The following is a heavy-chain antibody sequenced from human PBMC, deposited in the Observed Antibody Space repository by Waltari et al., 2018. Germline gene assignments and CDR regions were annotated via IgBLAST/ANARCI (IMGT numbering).Heavy chain of an antibody. V-gene: IGHV1-69*01. D-gene: IGHD2-2*01. CDR1: GGTFSSYA. Sequence: QVQLVQSGAEVKKPGSSVKVSCKASGGTFSSYAISWVRQAPGQGLEWMGGIIPIFGTANYAQKFQGRVTITADESTSTAYMELSSLRSEDTAVYYCASHGYCSSTSCYRSTSYYYYGMDVWGQGTTVTVSS. CDR2: IIPIFGTA. J-gene: IGHJ6*02. CDR3: ASHGYCSSTSCYRSTSYYYYGMDV.